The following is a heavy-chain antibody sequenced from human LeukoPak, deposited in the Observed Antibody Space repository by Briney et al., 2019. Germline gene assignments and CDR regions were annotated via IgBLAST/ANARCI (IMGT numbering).Heavy chain of an antibody. CDR1: GGSVSSGSYY. D-gene: IGHD3-10*01. CDR3: ARDRGPPHYGMDV. J-gene: IGHJ6*02. V-gene: IGHV4-61*01. Sequence: SETLSLACTVSGGSVSSGSYYWSWIRQPPGKGLEWIGYIYYSGSTNYNPSLKSRVTISVDTSKNQFSLKLSSVTAADTAVYYCARDRGPPHYGMDVWGQGTTVTVSS. CDR2: IYYSGST.